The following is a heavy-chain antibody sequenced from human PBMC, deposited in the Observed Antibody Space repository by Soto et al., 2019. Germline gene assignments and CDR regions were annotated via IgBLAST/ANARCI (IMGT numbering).Heavy chain of an antibody. V-gene: IGHV1-18*01. CDR2: ISAYNGNT. Sequence: ASVKVSCKASGYTFTSYDISWVRQAPGQGLEWMGWISAYNGNTNYAQKLQGRVTMTTDTSTSTAYMELRSLRSDDTAVYYCASYSVYDSESSYWAQGPLVTVS. CDR3: ASYSVYDSESSY. D-gene: IGHD5-12*01. J-gene: IGHJ4*02. CDR1: GYTFTSYD.